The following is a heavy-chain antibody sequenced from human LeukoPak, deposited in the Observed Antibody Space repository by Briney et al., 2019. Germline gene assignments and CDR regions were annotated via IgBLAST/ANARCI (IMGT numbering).Heavy chain of an antibody. CDR2: IIPLFHTA. Sequence: SVKVSCKPSGALFSSYAISWLRQAPGQELQWMGGIIPLFHTANYAQRFQGRVTMTTDTATNTAYLDLWSLRSDDTAVYYCSRDLEGIVSSPLLCDYWGQGTLVTVSS. CDR1: GALFSSYA. V-gene: IGHV1-69*05. CDR3: SRDLEGIVSSPLLCDY. D-gene: IGHD5/OR15-5a*01. J-gene: IGHJ4*02.